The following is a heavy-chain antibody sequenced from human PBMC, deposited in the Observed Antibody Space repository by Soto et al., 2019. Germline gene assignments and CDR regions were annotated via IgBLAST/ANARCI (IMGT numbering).Heavy chain of an antibody. CDR2: ISGSGGST. CDR3: AKDRSRWGSGSPTGYFDY. V-gene: IGHV3-23*01. D-gene: IGHD1-26*01. CDR1: GFTFSSYA. Sequence: EVQLLESGGGLVQPGGSLRLSCAASGFTFSSYAMSWVRQAPGKGLEWVSAISGSGGSTYYADSVKGRFTISRDNSKNTLYLQMNSLRAEDTAVYYCAKDRSRWGSGSPTGYFDYWGQGTLVTVSS. J-gene: IGHJ4*02.